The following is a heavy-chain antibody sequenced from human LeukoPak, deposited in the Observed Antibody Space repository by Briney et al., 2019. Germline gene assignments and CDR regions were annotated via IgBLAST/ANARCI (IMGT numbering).Heavy chain of an antibody. CDR1: GGSISSSSYY. CDR3: ARRDYDFWSGYYKADWFDP. J-gene: IGHJ5*02. CDR2: IYYSGST. D-gene: IGHD3-3*01. V-gene: IGHV4-39*01. Sequence: SETLSLTCTVSGGSISSSSYYWGWIRPPPGKGLEWIGSIYYSGSTYYNPSLKSRVTISVDTSKNQFSLKLSSVTAADTAVYYCARRDYDFWSGYYKADWFDPWGQGTLVTVSS.